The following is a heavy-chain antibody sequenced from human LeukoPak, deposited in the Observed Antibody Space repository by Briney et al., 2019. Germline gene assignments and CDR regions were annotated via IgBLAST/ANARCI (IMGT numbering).Heavy chain of an antibody. CDR1: GYTFTSYA. V-gene: IGHV1-46*01. J-gene: IGHJ5*02. CDR2: INPTGSST. Sequence: GASVKVSCKASGYTFTSYAMNWVRQAPGQGLEWMGLINPTGSSTLYAQKFQGRVTMTRDMSTSTDYMELSSLRSEDTAIYYCTRDNPVGDIAWWFDPWGQGTLVTVFS. D-gene: IGHD3-10*01. CDR3: TRDNPVGDIAWWFDP.